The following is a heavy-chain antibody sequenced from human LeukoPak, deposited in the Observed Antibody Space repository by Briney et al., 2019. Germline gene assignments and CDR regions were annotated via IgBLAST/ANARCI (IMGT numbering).Heavy chain of an antibody. V-gene: IGHV1-2*02. CDR3: ARVRGYDSDDY. CDR2: INPNSGGT. CDR1: GYTFTGYY. Sequence: GASVKVSCKASGYTFTGYYMHWVRQAPGQGLEWVGWINPNSGGTNYAQKFQGRVTITRDTSNSTAYMELSRLRSDDTAVYYCARVRGYDSDDYWGQGTLVTVSS. J-gene: IGHJ4*02. D-gene: IGHD5-12*01.